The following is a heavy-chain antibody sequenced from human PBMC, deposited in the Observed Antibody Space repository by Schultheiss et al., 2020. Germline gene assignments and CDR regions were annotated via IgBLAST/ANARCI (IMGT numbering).Heavy chain of an antibody. CDR1: GFTFSSYE. V-gene: IGHV3-48*03. CDR2: ISSSGSTI. Sequence: GGSLRLSCAASGFTFSSYEMNWVRQAPGKGLEWVSYISSSGSTIYYADSVKGRFTISRDNAKNSLYLQMNSLRAEDTAVYYCARDPSLSILEWYYGMDVWGQGTTVTV. CDR3: ARDPSLSILEWYYGMDV. D-gene: IGHD3-3*01. J-gene: IGHJ6*02.